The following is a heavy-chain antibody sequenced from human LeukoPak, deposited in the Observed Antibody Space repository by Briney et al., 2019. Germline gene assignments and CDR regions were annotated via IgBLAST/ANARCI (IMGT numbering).Heavy chain of an antibody. CDR3: ASGVWGGDY. J-gene: IGHJ4*02. CDR2: IKQDGSEK. CDR1: GFTFSDYS. Sequence: PGGSLRLSSAASGFTFSDYSLNWVRQAPGKGLEWVANIKQDGSEKYYVDSVKGRFTISRDNAKNSLYLQMNSLRAEDTAVYYCASGVWGGDYWGQGTLVTVSS. D-gene: IGHD3-16*01. V-gene: IGHV3-7*01.